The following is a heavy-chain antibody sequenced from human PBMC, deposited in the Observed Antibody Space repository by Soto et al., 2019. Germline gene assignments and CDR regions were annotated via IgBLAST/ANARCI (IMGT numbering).Heavy chain of an antibody. J-gene: IGHJ5*02. V-gene: IGHV1-69*08. CDR3: ARDQSGWEQRTDWFDP. CDR2: IIPILGIA. D-gene: IGHD1-26*01. CDR1: GGTFSSYT. Sequence: QVQLVQSGAEVKKPGSSVKVSCKASGGTFSSYTISWVRQAPGQGLEWMGRIIPILGIANYAQKFQGRVTITADKSTSTAYMELSSLRFEDTAVYYCARDQSGWEQRTDWFDPWGQGTLVTVSS.